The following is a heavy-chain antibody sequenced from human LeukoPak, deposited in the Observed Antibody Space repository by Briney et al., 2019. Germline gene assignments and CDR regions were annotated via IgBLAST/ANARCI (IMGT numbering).Heavy chain of an antibody. V-gene: IGHV4-59*08. D-gene: IGHD6-19*01. J-gene: IGHJ3*02. CDR2: IYYSGST. CDR1: GGSISSYY. Sequence: SETLSLTCTVSGGSISSYYWSWIRQPPGKGLEWIGYIYYSGSTNYNPSLKSRVTISVDTSKNQVSLKLSSVTAADTAVYYCARVGIAVAATGAFDIWGQGTMVTVSS. CDR3: ARVGIAVAATGAFDI.